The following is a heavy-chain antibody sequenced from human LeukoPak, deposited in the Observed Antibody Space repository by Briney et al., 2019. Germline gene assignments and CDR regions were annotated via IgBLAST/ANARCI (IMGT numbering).Heavy chain of an antibody. CDR2: INPSGGST. J-gene: IGHJ5*02. Sequence: AASVKVSCKASGYTLTSYYMHWVRQAPGQGLEWMGIINPSGGSTSYAQKFQGRVTMTRDTSTSTVYMELSSLRSEDTAVYYCARAEAYYDFWSGLNWFDPWGQGTLVTVSS. V-gene: IGHV1-46*01. CDR3: ARAEAYYDFWSGLNWFDP. CDR1: GYTLTSYY. D-gene: IGHD3-3*01.